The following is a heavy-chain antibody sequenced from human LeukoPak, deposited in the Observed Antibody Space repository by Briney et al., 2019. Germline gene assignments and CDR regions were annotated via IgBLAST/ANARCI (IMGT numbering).Heavy chain of an antibody. CDR3: AKSYGDYENNYYYYYYGMDV. Sequence: PGGSLRLSCAASGFTFSSYAMSWVRQAPGKGLEWVSAISGSGGSTYYADSVKGRFTISRDNSKNTLYLQMNSLRAEDTAVYHCAKSYGDYENNYYYYYYGMDVWGQGTTVTVSS. J-gene: IGHJ6*02. V-gene: IGHV3-23*01. CDR1: GFTFSSYA. D-gene: IGHD4-17*01. CDR2: ISGSGGST.